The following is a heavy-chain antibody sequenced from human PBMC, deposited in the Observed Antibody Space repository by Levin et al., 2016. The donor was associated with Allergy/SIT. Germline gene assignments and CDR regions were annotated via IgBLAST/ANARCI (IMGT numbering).Heavy chain of an antibody. V-gene: IGHV3-23*01. Sequence: GGSLRLSCAASGFTFGNYGMTWVRQAPGKGLEWVSAISGSGGSTYYADSVKGRFTISRDNSKNTLYLQMNSLRAEDTAVYYCAKVDSSTRYDLPSDFDYWGQGTLVTVSS. D-gene: IGHD6-13*01. CDR1: GFTFGNYG. CDR3: AKVDSSTRYDLPSDFDY. CDR2: ISGSGGST. J-gene: IGHJ4*02.